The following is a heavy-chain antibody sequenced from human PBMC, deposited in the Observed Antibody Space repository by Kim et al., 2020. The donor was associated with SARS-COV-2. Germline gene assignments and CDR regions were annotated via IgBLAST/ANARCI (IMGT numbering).Heavy chain of an antibody. D-gene: IGHD1-1*01. J-gene: IGHJ3*02. V-gene: IGHV2-70*01. CDR2: IDWDDDK. CDR1: GFSLSTSGMC. Sequence: SGPTLVNPTQTLTLTCTFSGFSLSTSGMCVSWIRQPPGKALEWLALIDWDDDKYYSTSLKTRLTISKDTSKNQVVLTMTNMDPVDTATYYCARSGVPLYGNDAFDIWGQGTMVTVSS. CDR3: ARSGVPLYGNDAFDI.